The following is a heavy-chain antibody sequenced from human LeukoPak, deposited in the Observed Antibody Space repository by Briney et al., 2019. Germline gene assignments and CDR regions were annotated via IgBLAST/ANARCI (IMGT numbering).Heavy chain of an antibody. CDR3: ARGRQDVSMIVVVMTAVSYYLDV. Sequence: SETLSLTCAGYGGSFSGYYWTWIRQTPEKGLEWIGETNPSGSTSYNPSLKSRVTISVDTSKNQFSLKLSSVTAADTAVYYCARGRQDVSMIVVVMTAVSYYLDVWGKGTTVTVS. D-gene: IGHD3-22*01. J-gene: IGHJ6*03. CDR1: GGSFSGYY. CDR2: TNPSGST. V-gene: IGHV4-34*01.